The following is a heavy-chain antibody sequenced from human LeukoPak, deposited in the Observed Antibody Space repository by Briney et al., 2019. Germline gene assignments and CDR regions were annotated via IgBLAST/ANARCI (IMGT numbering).Heavy chain of an antibody. V-gene: IGHV3-48*02. CDR3: ARDYNGDYEWLLDY. Sequence: GGSLRLSCAASGFTFSSYSMNWVRQAPGKGLEWASYISSSSSTIYYADSVKGRFTISRDNAKNSLYLQMNSLRDEDTAVYYCARDYNGDYEWLLDYWGQGTLVTVSS. D-gene: IGHD4-17*01. J-gene: IGHJ4*02. CDR2: ISSSSSTI. CDR1: GFTFSSYS.